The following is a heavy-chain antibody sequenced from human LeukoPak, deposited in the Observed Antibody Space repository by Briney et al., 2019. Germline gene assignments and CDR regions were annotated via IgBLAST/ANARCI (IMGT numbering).Heavy chain of an antibody. Sequence: ASVKVSCKASGGTFSNYAISWVRQAPGQGLEWMGGFDPEHGETIYAQKFQGRVTMTEDTSTDTAYMELSSLRSEDTAVYYCATLDYYDSSAYYSDYWGQGTLVTVSS. D-gene: IGHD3-22*01. J-gene: IGHJ4*02. CDR1: GGTFSNYA. V-gene: IGHV1-24*01. CDR2: FDPEHGET. CDR3: ATLDYYDSSAYYSDY.